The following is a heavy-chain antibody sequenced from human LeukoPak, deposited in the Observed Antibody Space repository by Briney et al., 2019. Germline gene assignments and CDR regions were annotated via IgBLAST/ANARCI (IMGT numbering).Heavy chain of an antibody. V-gene: IGHV3-53*01. CDR2: IYSGGST. CDR3: VNMLVAA. D-gene: IGHD5-12*01. J-gene: IGHJ5*02. CDR1: GFTVSSNY. Sequence: GGSLRLSRAASGFTVSSNYMSWVRQAPGKGLEWVSVIYSGGSTYYADSVKGRFTISRDNSKNTLYLQMNNLSAEDTAMYYCVNMLVAAWGQGTLVTVSS.